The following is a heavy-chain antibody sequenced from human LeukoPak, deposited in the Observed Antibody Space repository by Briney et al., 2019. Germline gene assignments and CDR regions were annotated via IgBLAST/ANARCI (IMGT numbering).Heavy chain of an antibody. CDR1: GFTFSSSA. Sequence: GGSLRLSCAASGFTFSSSAMSWVRQAPGKGLEWVSAISNNGGYTYYADSVQGRFTISRDNSKNTLYLQMNSLRSEDTAIYYCAGDPNRSYFDHWGQGTLDTVSS. CDR3: AGDPNRSYFDH. D-gene: IGHD1-14*01. V-gene: IGHV3-23*01. CDR2: ISNNGGYT. J-gene: IGHJ4*02.